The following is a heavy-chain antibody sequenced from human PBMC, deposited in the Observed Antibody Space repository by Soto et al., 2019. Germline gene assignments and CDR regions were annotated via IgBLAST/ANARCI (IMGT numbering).Heavy chain of an antibody. CDR2: IIPIFGTA. D-gene: IGHD6-13*01. J-gene: IGHJ4*02. CDR3: ARDRRGGVAAALDY. Sequence: QVQLVQSGAEVKKPGSSVKVSCKASGGTFSSYAISWVRQAPGQGLGWMGGIIPIFGTANYAQNFQGRVTITADKSTSAAYMELSSLRSADTAVYYCARDRRGGVAAALDYWGQGTLVTVSS. V-gene: IGHV1-69*06. CDR1: GGTFSSYA.